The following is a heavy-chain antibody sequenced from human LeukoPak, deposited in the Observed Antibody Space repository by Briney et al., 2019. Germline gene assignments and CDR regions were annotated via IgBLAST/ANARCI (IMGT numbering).Heavy chain of an antibody. D-gene: IGHD6-13*01. CDR2: ISSSGSTI. Sequence: GGSLRLSCAASGFTFSDYCMSWIRQAPGKGLEWVSYISSSGSTIYYADSVKGRFTISRDNSKNTLYLQMNSLRAEDTAVYYCAKDTLLVPYNWFDPWGQGTLVTVSS. V-gene: IGHV3-11*01. CDR1: GFTFSDYC. J-gene: IGHJ5*02. CDR3: AKDTLLVPYNWFDP.